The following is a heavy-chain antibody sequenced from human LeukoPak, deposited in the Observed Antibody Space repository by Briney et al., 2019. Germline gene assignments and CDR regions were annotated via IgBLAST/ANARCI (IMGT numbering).Heavy chain of an antibody. CDR3: ARRGEMNYYYYYYMDV. CDR2: MNPNSGNT. Sequence: ASVKVSCKASGYTFTSYDINWVRQATGQGLEWMGWMNPNSGNTGYAQKFQGRVTMTRNTSISTAYMELSSLRSEDTAVYYCARRGEMNYYYYYYMDVWGKGTTVTISS. CDR1: GYTFTSYD. D-gene: IGHD3-10*01. V-gene: IGHV1-8*01. J-gene: IGHJ6*03.